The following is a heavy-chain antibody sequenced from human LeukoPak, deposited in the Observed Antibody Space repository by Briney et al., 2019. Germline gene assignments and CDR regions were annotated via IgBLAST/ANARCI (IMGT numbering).Heavy chain of an antibody. CDR2: IYYSGTT. CDR1: GSSISSNNYC. Sequence: SETLSLTCTVSGSSISSNNYCWGWIRQPPGKGLEWIGSIYYSGTTYYNPSLKSRVTISVYTSKNQFSLKLSPVTAAATAVFFCARSVYYYYYMDVWGKGTTVTVSS. V-gene: IGHV4-39*07. CDR3: ARSVYYYYYMDV. J-gene: IGHJ6*03. D-gene: IGHD4-17*01.